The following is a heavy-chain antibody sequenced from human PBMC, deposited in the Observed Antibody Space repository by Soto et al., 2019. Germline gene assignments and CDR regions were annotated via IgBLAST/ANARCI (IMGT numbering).Heavy chain of an antibody. CDR2: ISYDGSNK. D-gene: IGHD3-22*01. V-gene: IGHV3-30*18. Sequence: GGSLRLSCAASGFTFSSYGMHWVRQAPGKGLEWVAVISYDGSNKYYADSEKGRFTISRDNSKNTLYLQMNNLKAEKTDEYYCAKVRLGYYYDSSGYYLDYWGQGT. CDR1: GFTFSSYG. J-gene: IGHJ4*02. CDR3: AKVRLGYYYDSSGYYLDY.